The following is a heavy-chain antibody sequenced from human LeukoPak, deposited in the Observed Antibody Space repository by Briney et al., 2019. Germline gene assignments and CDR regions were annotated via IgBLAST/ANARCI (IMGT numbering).Heavy chain of an antibody. CDR1: GGSIGTYH. CDR2: MYYTGST. CDR3: ARQGTHMTAVTTFDY. Sequence: PSETLSLTCTVSGGSIGTYHWSWIRQPPGKGLEWIGYMYYTGSTNYNPSLKSRVTMSLDTSKKQLSLRLSSVTAADTAVYYCARQGTHMTAVTTFDYWGRGTLVTVSS. J-gene: IGHJ4*02. V-gene: IGHV4-59*08. D-gene: IGHD4-17*01.